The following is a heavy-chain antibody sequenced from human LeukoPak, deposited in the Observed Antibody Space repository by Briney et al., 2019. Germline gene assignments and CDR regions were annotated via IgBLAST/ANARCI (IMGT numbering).Heavy chain of an antibody. CDR3: ARGHSNYPNYDYYYMDV. D-gene: IGHD4-11*01. CDR2: MNPNSGNT. J-gene: IGHJ6*03. V-gene: IGHV1-8*01. CDR1: GYTLTSYD. Sequence: ASVKVSCKASGYTLTSYDINWVRQATGQGLEWMGWMNPNSGNTGYAQKFQGRVTMTRNTSISTAYMELSSLRSEDTAVYYCARGHSNYPNYDYYYMDVWGKGTTVTVSS.